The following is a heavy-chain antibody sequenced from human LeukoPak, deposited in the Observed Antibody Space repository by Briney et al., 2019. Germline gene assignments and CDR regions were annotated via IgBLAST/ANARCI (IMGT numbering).Heavy chain of an antibody. V-gene: IGHV1-69*04. J-gene: IGHJ4*02. D-gene: IGHD6-19*01. CDR3: ARDIGIAVAGTSVRDFDY. Sequence: ASVKVSCKASGGTFSSYAISWVRQAPGQGLEWMGRIIPILGIANYAEKFQGGVTITVDKSTSTAYMELSSLRSEDTAVYYCARDIGIAVAGTSVRDFDYWGQGTLVTVSS. CDR1: GGTFSSYA. CDR2: IIPILGIA.